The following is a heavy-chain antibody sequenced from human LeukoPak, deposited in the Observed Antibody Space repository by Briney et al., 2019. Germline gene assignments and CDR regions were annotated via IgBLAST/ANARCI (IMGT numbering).Heavy chain of an antibody. V-gene: IGHV5-51*01. CDR2: IYPGDSDT. D-gene: IGHD3-16*02. CDR1: GYSFTSYW. Sequence: RGESLKTSCKGSGYSFTSYWIGWVRQMPGKGLEWMGIIYPGDSDTRYSPSFQGQVTISADKSISTAYLQWSSLKASDTAMYYCARALSTFGGVIATLDYWGQGTLVTVSS. J-gene: IGHJ4*02. CDR3: ARALSTFGGVIATLDY.